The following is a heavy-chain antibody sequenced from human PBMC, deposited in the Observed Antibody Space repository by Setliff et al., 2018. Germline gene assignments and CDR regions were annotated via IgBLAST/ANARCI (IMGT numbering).Heavy chain of an antibody. CDR2: INPTGGLT. D-gene: IGHD4-4*01. CDR1: GYTLTKYY. V-gene: IGHV1-46*01. Sequence: ASVKVSCKASGYTLTKYYMHWVRQAPGQGLEWMGIINPTGGLTRYAQKFQGRVTITADESTNTAYMELRSLKSEDTAVYYCANEHGTTVTVENYHYYMDVWGTGTTVTVSS. CDR3: ANEHGTTVTVENYHYYMDV. J-gene: IGHJ6*03.